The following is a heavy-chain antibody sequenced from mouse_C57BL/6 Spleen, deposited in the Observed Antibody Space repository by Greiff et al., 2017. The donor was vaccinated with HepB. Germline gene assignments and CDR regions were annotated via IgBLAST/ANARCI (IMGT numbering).Heavy chain of an antibody. CDR2: INPNNGGT. CDR3: ARGGLYDGYLYYAMDY. Sequence: VQLQQSGPELVKPGASVKISCKASGYTFTDYYMNWVKQSHGKSLEWIGDINPNNGGTSYNQKFKGKATLTVDKSSSTAYMELRSLTSEDSAVYYCARGGLYDGYLYYAMDYWGQGTSVTVSS. CDR1: GYTFTDYY. J-gene: IGHJ4*01. V-gene: IGHV1-26*01. D-gene: IGHD2-3*01.